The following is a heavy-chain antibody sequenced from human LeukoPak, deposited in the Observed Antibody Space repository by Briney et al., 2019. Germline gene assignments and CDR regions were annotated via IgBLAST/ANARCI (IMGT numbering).Heavy chain of an antibody. Sequence: SVKVSCTASGGTFSSYAISWVRQAPGQGLEWMGDIIPIFGTTNYAQKFKGRVTITTDDSTSTAYLELSSLRSEDTAVYYCSRNALPYSYGAGIVSYPLDAWGQGTLVTVSS. D-gene: IGHD3-10*01. CDR1: GGTFSSYA. CDR2: IIPIFGTT. J-gene: IGHJ5*02. V-gene: IGHV1-69*05. CDR3: SRNALPYSYGAGIVSYPLDA.